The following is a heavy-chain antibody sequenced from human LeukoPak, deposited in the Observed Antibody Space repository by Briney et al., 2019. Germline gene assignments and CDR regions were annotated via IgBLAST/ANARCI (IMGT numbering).Heavy chain of an antibody. CDR2: ITGSGGST. CDR1: GFTFGIYA. J-gene: IGHJ4*02. D-gene: IGHD6-19*01. V-gene: IGHV3-23*01. Sequence: GGSLRLSCAASGFTFGIYAMSWVRQAPGKGLEWVSSITGSGGSTYYADSVKGRFTISRDNSKNKLYLLMNSLRAEDTAVYYCAKDFVTVTGLVNYFDYWGQGTLVTVSS. CDR3: AKDFVTVTGLVNYFDY.